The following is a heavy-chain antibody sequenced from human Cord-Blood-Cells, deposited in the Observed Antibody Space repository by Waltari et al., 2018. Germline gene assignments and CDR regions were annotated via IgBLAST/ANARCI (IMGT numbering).Heavy chain of an antibody. CDR3: ARDRGARSWFDP. CDR1: GFTFSSYS. Sequence: EVQLVESGGGLVQPGGSLRLSCAASGFTFSSYSMNWVRQAPGKGLEWVSYISSSSTIYYADSVKGRFTISRDNAKNSLYLQMNSLRDEDTAVYYCARDRGARSWFDPWGQGTLVTV. V-gene: IGHV3-48*02. CDR2: ISSSSTI. J-gene: IGHJ5*02. D-gene: IGHD1-26*01.